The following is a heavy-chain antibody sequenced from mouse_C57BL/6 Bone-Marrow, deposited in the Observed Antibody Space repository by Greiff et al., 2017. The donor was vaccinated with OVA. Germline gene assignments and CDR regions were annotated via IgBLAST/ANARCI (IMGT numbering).Heavy chain of an antibody. CDR1: GYTFTNYW. D-gene: IGHD1-1*01. CDR3: AIGGSSSFYYAMDY. Sequence: QVQLQQPGAELVKPGASVKVSCKASGYTFTNYWMHWVKQRPGQGLEWIGRIHHSDSDTNYNQKFKGKATLTVDKSSSTAYMQLSSLTSEDSAVYYCAIGGSSSFYYAMDYWGQGTSVTVSS. CDR2: IHHSDSDT. V-gene: IGHV1-74*01. J-gene: IGHJ4*01.